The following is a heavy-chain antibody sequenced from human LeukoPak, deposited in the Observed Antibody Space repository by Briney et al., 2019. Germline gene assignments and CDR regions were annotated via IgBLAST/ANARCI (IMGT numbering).Heavy chain of an antibody. CDR3: ARDFSPHYSGTYYDAFDI. D-gene: IGHD1-26*01. J-gene: IGHJ3*02. V-gene: IGHV3-9*01. CDR1: GFTFDNYA. Sequence: PGRSLRLSCAASGFTFDNYAMHWVRQAPGKGLEWVSGISWNTGGIGYADSVKGRFTISRDNAKNSLYLQMDSLRAEDTAVYYCARDFSPHYSGTYYDAFDIWGQGTMVTVSS. CDR2: ISWNTGGI.